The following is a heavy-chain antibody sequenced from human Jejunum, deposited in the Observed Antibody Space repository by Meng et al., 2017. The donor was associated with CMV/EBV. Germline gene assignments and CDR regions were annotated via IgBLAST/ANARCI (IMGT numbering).Heavy chain of an antibody. J-gene: IGHJ4*02. Sequence: SGFTLSDYYMRWIRQAPGKGLEWVSYITTYGSHMNYADSLKGRFTISRDNAKNSLYLQMNSLRAEDTAVYYCARERAARLDFDSWGQGTLVTVSS. CDR3: ARERAARLDFDS. V-gene: IGHV3-11*01. D-gene: IGHD6-6*01. CDR1: GFTLSDYY. CDR2: ITTYGSHM.